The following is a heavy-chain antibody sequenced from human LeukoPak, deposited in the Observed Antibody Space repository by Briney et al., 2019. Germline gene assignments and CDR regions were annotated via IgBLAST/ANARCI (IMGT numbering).Heavy chain of an antibody. CDR2: TYYRSKWYN. Sequence: SRTLSLTCAISGDSVSSNSAAWNWIRQSPSRGLEWLGSTYYRSKWYNDYAVPVKSRITINPDTSKNQFYLQLNSVTPEDTAVYYCARGALSSSWYLNDYWGQGTLATLSS. J-gene: IGHJ4*02. CDR3: ARGALSSSWYLNDY. D-gene: IGHD6-13*01. V-gene: IGHV6-1*01. CDR1: GDSVSSNSAA.